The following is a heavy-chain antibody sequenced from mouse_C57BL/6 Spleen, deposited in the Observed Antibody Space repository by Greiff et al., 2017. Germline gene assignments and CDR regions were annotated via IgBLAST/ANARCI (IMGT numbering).Heavy chain of an antibody. J-gene: IGHJ2*01. CDR2: INYDGSST. CDR3: ARDENYEGYFDY. CDR1: GFTFSDYY. D-gene: IGHD2-4*01. V-gene: IGHV5-16*01. Sequence: EVKLMESEGGLVQPGSSMKLSCTASGFTFSDYYMAWVRQVPEKGLEWVANINYDGSSTYYLDSLKSRFIISRDNAKNILYLQMSSLKSEDTATYYCARDENYEGYFDYWGQGTTLTVSS.